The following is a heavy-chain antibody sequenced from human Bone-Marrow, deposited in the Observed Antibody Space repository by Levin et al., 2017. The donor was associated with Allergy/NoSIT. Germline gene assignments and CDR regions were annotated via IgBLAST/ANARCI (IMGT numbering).Heavy chain of an antibody. CDR1: GVSITNYY. CDR2: IYYSGTY. J-gene: IGHJ4*02. Sequence: PSETLSLTCTVSGVSITNYYWDWIRQSPGKGLEWIGYIYYSGTYNYNPSLKSRVTMSVDTSKNQISLNLDSVTAADTAVYYCVRDISKPGDFIYFDYWGQGALVTVSS. V-gene: IGHV4-59*01. D-gene: IGHD1-14*01. CDR3: VRDISKPGDFIYFDY.